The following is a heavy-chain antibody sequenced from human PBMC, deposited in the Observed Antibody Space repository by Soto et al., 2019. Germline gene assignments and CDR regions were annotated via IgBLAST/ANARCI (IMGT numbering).Heavy chain of an antibody. D-gene: IGHD3-16*02. CDR3: ATGVITFGGVIIANDQ. CDR1: GFTFNDAW. J-gene: IGHJ4*02. V-gene: IGHV3-15*07. Sequence: EVQLVESGGGLVKPGGSLRLSCAASGFTFNDAWMNWVRQAPGKGLEWVGRIKSKIEGVTTDSAAPVKGRFTTSRDDSKNTVYLQMSSLKTEDTAVYYCATGVITFGGVIIANDQWGKGTLVTVSS. CDR2: IKSKIEGVTT.